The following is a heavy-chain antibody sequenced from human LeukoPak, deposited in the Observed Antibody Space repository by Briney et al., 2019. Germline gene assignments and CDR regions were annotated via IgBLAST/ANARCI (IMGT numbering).Heavy chain of an antibody. CDR3: ARRDSSGYYVY. CDR2: ICASGNT. J-gene: IGHJ4*02. V-gene: IGHV4-4*07. Sequence: SETLSLTCTVSGGSISNYYWVWIRQPAGRGLEWIGRICASGNTNYNRSLKSRVTMSVDTSKNQFSLKLSSVTAADTAVYYCARRDSSGYYVYWGQGALVTVSS. CDR1: GGSISNYY. D-gene: IGHD3-22*01.